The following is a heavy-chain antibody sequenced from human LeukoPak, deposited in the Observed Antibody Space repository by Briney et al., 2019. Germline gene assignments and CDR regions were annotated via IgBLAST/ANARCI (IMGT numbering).Heavy chain of an antibody. CDR1: GASISSGGYY. Sequence: TLSLTCTVSGASISSGGYYWSWIRQHPGKGLEWIGYIYYSVSAYYNPSLKSPLTISVDPSKHPASLKLGCGPAADTAVYYRARLRKSFDPWGQGTLVTVSS. CDR3: ARLRKSFDP. CDR2: IYYSVSA. J-gene: IGHJ5*02. V-gene: IGHV4-31*01.